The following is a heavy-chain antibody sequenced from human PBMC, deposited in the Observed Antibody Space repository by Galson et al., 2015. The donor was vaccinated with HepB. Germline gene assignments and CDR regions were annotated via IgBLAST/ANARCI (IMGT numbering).Heavy chain of an antibody. CDR1: GFTFDAYA. V-gene: IGHV3-9*01. CDR2: ITWNSGSK. CDR3: VKVGGSGSSPYFDY. J-gene: IGHJ4*02. D-gene: IGHD3-10*01. Sequence: SLRLSCAASGFTFDAYAMHWVRQAPGKGLEWASGITWNSGSKDYADFVKGRFTISRDNARNSLYLQTNSLRAEDTALYYCVKVGGSGSSPYFDYWGQGTLVTVSS.